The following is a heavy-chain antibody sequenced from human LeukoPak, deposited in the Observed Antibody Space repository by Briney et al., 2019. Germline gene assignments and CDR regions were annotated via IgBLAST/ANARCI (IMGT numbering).Heavy chain of an antibody. D-gene: IGHD7-27*01. V-gene: IGHV3-30*03. CDR2: ISYDGSNK. Sequence: PGGSLRLSCAASGFTFSSYGMHWVRQAPGKGLEWVAVISYDGSNKYYADSVKGRFTISRDNSKNTLYLQMDSLRAEDTAVYYCATPPETGEPSYNWFDPWGQGTLVTVSS. CDR1: GFTFSSYG. CDR3: ATPPETGEPSYNWFDP. J-gene: IGHJ5*02.